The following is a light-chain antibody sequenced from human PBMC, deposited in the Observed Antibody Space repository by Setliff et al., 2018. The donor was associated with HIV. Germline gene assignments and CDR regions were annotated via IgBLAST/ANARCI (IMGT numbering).Light chain of an antibody. CDR2: YDX. V-gene: IGLV3-21*04. CDR1: XIAXKX. J-gene: IGLJ1*01. Sequence: SYELTQPXXVSVXPGKTAEGTCGXXXIAXKXVXXXXQKPGQAPXLXIXYDXXXXXXIPERXXGXNSGNTATLTIRRVGAGDEADYYCQVWDSXADQYVFXXXXKVXVL. CDR3: QVWDSXADQYV.